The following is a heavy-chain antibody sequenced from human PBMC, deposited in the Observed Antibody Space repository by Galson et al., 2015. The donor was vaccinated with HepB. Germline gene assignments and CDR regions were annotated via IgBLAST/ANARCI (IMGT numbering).Heavy chain of an antibody. Sequence: SLRLSCAASGFTVSSNYMSWVRQAPGKGLEWVSVTYTGGSTYYADSVKGRFTISRHSSKNTLYLQMNSLRAEGTAVYYCARDREDEGYYKGYWSGYYYYMDVWGKGTTVTVSS. D-gene: IGHD3-9*01. CDR1: GFTVSSNY. CDR2: TYTGGST. CDR3: ARDREDEGYYKGYWSGYYYYMDV. J-gene: IGHJ6*03. V-gene: IGHV3-53*01.